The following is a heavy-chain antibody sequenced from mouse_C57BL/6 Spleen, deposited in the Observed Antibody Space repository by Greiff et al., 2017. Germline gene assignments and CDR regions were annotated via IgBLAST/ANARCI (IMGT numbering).Heavy chain of an antibody. CDR3: ARRGLRRAWFAY. J-gene: IGHJ3*01. CDR2: IYPGSGST. V-gene: IGHV1-55*01. CDR1: GYTFTSYW. D-gene: IGHD2-4*01. Sequence: QVQLQQPGAELVKPGASVKLSCKASGYTFTSYWITWVKQRPGQGLEWIGDIYPGSGSTNYNEKFKSKATLTVDTSSSTAYMQLRSLTSEDSAVYYCARRGLRRAWFAYWGQGTLVTVSA.